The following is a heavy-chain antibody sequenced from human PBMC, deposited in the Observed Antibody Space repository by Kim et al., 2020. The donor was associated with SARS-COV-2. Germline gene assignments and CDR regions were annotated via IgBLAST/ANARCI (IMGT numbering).Heavy chain of an antibody. V-gene: IGHV3-20*01. J-gene: IGHJ4*02. D-gene: IGHD5-12*01. CDR3: ARYSGYDLFIFDY. Sequence: YQDSVKRRYTISRDNAQNSLYLQMTSLRAEDTGLYHCARYSGYDLFIFDYWGQGTLVTVSS.